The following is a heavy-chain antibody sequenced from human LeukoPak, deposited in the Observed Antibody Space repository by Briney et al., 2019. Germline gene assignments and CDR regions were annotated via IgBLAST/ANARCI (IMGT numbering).Heavy chain of an antibody. Sequence: GGSLRLSCTASGFSFRSYAMHWVRQAPGKGLEYVSAISRSGNTTYYADSVKGRFIVSRDNSKKTLFLQMSDLRPGDTAVYYCATPGSSWGQGSPVIVS. J-gene: IGHJ4*02. D-gene: IGHD6-13*01. CDR2: ISRSGNTT. V-gene: IGHV3-64*02. CDR1: GFSFRSYA. CDR3: ATPGSS.